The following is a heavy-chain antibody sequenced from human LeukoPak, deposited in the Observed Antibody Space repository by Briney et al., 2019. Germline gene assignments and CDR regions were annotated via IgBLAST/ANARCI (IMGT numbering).Heavy chain of an antibody. CDR1: GGSISSGGYS. CDR2: IYHSGST. J-gene: IGHJ6*02. Sequence: PSETLSLTCAVSGGSISSGGYSWSWIRQPPGKGLEWIGYIYHSGSTYYNPSLRSRVTISVDRSKNQFSLKLSSVTAADTVVYYCARWFASYGMDVWGQGTTVTVSS. V-gene: IGHV4-30-2*01. CDR3: ARWFASYGMDV. D-gene: IGHD3-10*01.